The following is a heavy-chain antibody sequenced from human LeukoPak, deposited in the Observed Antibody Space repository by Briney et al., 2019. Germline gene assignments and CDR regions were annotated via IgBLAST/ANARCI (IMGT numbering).Heavy chain of an antibody. Sequence: GSSVKVSCKASGGTLSSYAISWVRQAPGQGLEWMGGIIPIFGTANYAQKLQGRVTMTTDTSTSTAYMELRSLRSDDTAVYYCARACRSSTSCYRSDFDYWGQGTLVTVSS. J-gene: IGHJ4*02. V-gene: IGHV1-69*05. CDR1: GGTLSSYA. CDR2: IIPIFGTA. CDR3: ARACRSSTSCYRSDFDY. D-gene: IGHD2-2*02.